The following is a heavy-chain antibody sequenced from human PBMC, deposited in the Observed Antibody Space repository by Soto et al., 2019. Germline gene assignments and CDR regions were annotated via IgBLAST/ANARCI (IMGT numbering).Heavy chain of an antibody. CDR1: GFTFSSYA. J-gene: IGHJ3*02. D-gene: IGHD3-22*01. V-gene: IGHV3-23*01. CDR3: AKVAPSGYYFWDAFDI. Sequence: EVQLLESGGGWVQPGGSLRLSCAASGFTFSSYAMSWVRQAPGKGLEWVSAISGSGGSTYYADSVKGRFTISRDNSKNTLYLQMNSLRAEDTAVYYCAKVAPSGYYFWDAFDIWGQGTMVTVSS. CDR2: ISGSGGST.